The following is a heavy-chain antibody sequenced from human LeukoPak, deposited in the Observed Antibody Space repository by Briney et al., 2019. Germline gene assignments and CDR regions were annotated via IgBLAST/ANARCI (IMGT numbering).Heavy chain of an antibody. Sequence: ASVKVSCKASGYTFTSYYMHWVRQAPGQGLERMGIINPSGGSTSYAQKFQGRVTMTRDTSTSTVYMELSSLRSEDAAVYYCARRTGDSSGYYHFDPWGQGTLVTVSS. CDR3: ARRTGDSSGYYHFDP. J-gene: IGHJ5*02. CDR2: INPSGGST. V-gene: IGHV1-46*01. CDR1: GYTFTSYY. D-gene: IGHD3-22*01.